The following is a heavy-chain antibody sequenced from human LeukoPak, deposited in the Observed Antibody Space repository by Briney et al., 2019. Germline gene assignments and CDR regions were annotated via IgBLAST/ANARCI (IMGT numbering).Heavy chain of an antibody. D-gene: IGHD3-10*01. CDR2: IWPDGSNK. Sequence: GGSLRLSCAASAFTYNSYGMHWVRQAPGKGLEWVAVIWPDGSNKVYADSVRGRFTISRDNSKNTLYLQMDSLRAEDTAVYYCARDQLGVGELADAFDIWGQGTLVTVSS. V-gene: IGHV3-33*01. CDR3: ARDQLGVGELADAFDI. CDR1: AFTYNSYG. J-gene: IGHJ3*02.